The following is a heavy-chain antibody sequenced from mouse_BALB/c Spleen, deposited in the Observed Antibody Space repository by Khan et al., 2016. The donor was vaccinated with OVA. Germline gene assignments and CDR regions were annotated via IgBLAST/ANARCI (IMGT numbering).Heavy chain of an antibody. Sequence: VQLQESGAELVKPGASVKLSCKASGYTFSSYYMYWVKQRPGQGLEWIGEINPNNGGTNYNEKFKSKATLTVDKASSTAYMQISSLTSEDSAVYYCARSGYCSFAYWAHGTLVPVSP. CDR3: ARSGYCSFAY. V-gene: IGHV1S81*02. CDR2: INPNNGGT. J-gene: IGHJ3*01. D-gene: IGHD3-2*02. CDR1: GYTFSSYY.